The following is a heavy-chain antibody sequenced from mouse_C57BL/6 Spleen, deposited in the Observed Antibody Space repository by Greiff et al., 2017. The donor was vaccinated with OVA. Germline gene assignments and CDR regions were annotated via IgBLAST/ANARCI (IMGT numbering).Heavy chain of an antibody. D-gene: IGHD4-1*01. CDR2: IDPSDSYT. V-gene: IGHV1-69*01. J-gene: IGHJ4*01. CDR1: GYTFTSYW. Sequence: QVQLQQPGAELVMPGASVKLSCKASGYTFTSYWMHWVKQRPGQGLEWIGEIDPSDSYTNYNQKFKGKSTLTVDKSSSTAYMQLSSPTSEDSAVYYCARTGTNYAMDYWGQGTSVTVSS. CDR3: ARTGTNYAMDY.